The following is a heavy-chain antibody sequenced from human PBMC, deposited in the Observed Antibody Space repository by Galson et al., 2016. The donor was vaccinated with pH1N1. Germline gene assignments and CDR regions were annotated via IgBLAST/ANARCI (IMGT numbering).Heavy chain of an antibody. CDR2: INQDGSVK. CDR1: GLTFSTYW. Sequence: SLRLSCAASGLTFSTYWMTWVRQAPGKGLEWVANINQDGSVKYYVDSVKGRFTISRDNAKNSVSLQVNSLRAEDTAVYYCARAVAAADSYWGQGTLVTVSS. V-gene: IGHV3-7*01. CDR3: ARAVAAADSY. D-gene: IGHD6-25*01. J-gene: IGHJ4*02.